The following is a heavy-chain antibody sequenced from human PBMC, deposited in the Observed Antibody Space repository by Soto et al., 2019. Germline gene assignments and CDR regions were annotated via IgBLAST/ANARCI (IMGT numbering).Heavy chain of an antibody. Sequence: SETLSLTCGVPGGTVASSHWWSWVRQSPGRGLEWIGNVYHTGDTNFNPSLQGRVTFSVDKSNNQFSLRLTSVTAADTAVYFCAREIVTAGGNNYFDPWGPGTLVTVS. J-gene: IGHJ5*02. D-gene: IGHD2-21*02. V-gene: IGHV4-4*02. CDR3: AREIVTAGGNNYFDP. CDR1: GGTVASSHW. CDR2: VYHTGDT.